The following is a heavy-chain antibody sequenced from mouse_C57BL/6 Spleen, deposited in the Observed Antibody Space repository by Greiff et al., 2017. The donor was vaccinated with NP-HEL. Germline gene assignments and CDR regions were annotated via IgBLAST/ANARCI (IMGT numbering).Heavy chain of an antibody. Sequence: VQLQQPGAELVKPGASVKVSCKASGYTFTSYWMHWVKQRPGQGLEWIGRIHPSDSDTNYNQKFKGKATLTVDKSSSTAYMQRSSLTSEDSAVYYCAIGDYGYALDYWGQGTSVTVSS. V-gene: IGHV1-74*01. CDR1: GYTFTSYW. D-gene: IGHD2-2*01. CDR3: AIGDYGYALDY. CDR2: IHPSDSDT. J-gene: IGHJ4*01.